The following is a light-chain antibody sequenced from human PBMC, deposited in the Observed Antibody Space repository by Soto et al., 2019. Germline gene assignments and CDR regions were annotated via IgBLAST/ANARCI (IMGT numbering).Light chain of an antibody. V-gene: IGLV2-14*01. CDR3: SSYTSSSRRV. Sequence: QSVLTQPASVSGSPGQSITISCTGTSSDVGGYNYVSWYQQHPGKAPKLMIYDVSNRPSGVSNRFSGSKSGNTASLTLSGLQAEDEADYYCSSYTSSSRRVFGGGTKLTVL. CDR2: DVS. J-gene: IGLJ2*01. CDR1: SSDVGGYNY.